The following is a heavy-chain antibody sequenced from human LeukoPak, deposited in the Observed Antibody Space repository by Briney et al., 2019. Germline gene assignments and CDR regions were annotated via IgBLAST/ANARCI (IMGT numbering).Heavy chain of an antibody. J-gene: IGHJ6*03. CDR1: GGSFSGYY. CDR2: INHSGST. V-gene: IGHV4-34*01. D-gene: IGHD1-1*01. CDR3: ARRTRYYYYMDV. Sequence: SETLSLTCAVYGGSFSGYYWSWIRQPPGKGLEWIGEINHSGSTNYNPSLKSRVTISVDTSKNRFSLKLSSVTAADTAVYYCARRTRYYYYMDVWGKGTTVTISS.